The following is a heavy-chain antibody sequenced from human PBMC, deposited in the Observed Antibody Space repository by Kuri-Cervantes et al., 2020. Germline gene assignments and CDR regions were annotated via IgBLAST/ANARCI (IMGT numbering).Heavy chain of an antibody. D-gene: IGHD3-10*01. Sequence: GGSLRLSCAASGFTVSSNYMSWVRQAPGKGLEWVSVIYSGGSIYYADSVKGRFTIPRDNAKNSLYLQMNSLRAEDTAVYYCHLGTPKPSDYWGQGTLVTVSS. J-gene: IGHJ4*02. CDR2: IYSGGSI. V-gene: IGHV3-66*01. CDR1: GFTVSSNY. CDR3: HLGTPKPSDY.